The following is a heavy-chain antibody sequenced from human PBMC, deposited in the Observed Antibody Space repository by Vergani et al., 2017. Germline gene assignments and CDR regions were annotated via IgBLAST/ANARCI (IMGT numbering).Heavy chain of an antibody. CDR3: ARAPPYGDYVRWFGP. J-gene: IGHJ5*02. V-gene: IGHV4-34*01. Sequence: QVQLQQWGAGLLKPSETLSLTCAVYGGPFSGYYWSWIRQPPGKGLEWIGEINHSGSTNYNPSLESRVTISVDPSKNQFSLKLSSVTAAGTAVYYCARAPPYGDYVRWFGPWGQGTLVTVSS. CDR2: INHSGST. CDR1: GGPFSGYY. D-gene: IGHD4-17*01.